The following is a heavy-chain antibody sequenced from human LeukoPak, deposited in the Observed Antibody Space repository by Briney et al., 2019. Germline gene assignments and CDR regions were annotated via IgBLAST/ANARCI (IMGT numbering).Heavy chain of an antibody. V-gene: IGHV3-21*01. Sequence: GGSLRLSCAASRFTFSSYSMNWVRQAPGKGLEWVSSISSSSSYIYYADSVKGRFTISRDNAKNSLYLQMNSLRAEDTAVYYCARDAGYGIFDYWGQGTLVTVSS. CDR3: ARDAGYGIFDY. CDR1: RFTFSSYS. D-gene: IGHD3-9*01. J-gene: IGHJ4*02. CDR2: ISSSSSYI.